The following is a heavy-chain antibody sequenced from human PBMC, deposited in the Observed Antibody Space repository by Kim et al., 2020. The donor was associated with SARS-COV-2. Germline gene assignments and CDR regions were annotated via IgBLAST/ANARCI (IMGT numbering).Heavy chain of an antibody. CDR3: ARVAEEDYYFDY. V-gene: IGHV3-53*04. D-gene: IGHD2-15*01. Sequence: YYADAVKGRFTISRHNSKNTLYLQMNSLRAEDTAVYYCARVAEEDYYFDYWGQGTLVTVSS. J-gene: IGHJ4*02.